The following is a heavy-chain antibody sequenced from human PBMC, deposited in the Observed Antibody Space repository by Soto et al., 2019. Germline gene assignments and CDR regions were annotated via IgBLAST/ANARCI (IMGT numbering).Heavy chain of an antibody. D-gene: IGHD1-1*01. V-gene: IGHV3-23*01. CDR2: IHGGGGAT. Sequence: EVQLLESGGGLVQPGGSLRLSCAASGFTFSAYAMGWVRQAPGKGLEWVATIHGGGGATHYADSVKGRFTISRDDSKNTLSAQVHSLRAENTAVYYCAKFEGHPLEYWYLDFWGRGNLVTVSS. CDR3: AKFEGHPLEYWYLDF. CDR1: GFTFSAYA. J-gene: IGHJ2*01.